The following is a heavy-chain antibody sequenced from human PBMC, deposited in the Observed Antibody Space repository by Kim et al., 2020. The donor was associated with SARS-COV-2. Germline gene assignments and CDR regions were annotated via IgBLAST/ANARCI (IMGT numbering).Heavy chain of an antibody. D-gene: IGHD2-15*01. CDR1: GFTFSSYA. CDR2: IRGSGGSA. CDR3: AKDGSNCSGGSCSYYGMDA. J-gene: IGHJ6*02. V-gene: IGHV3-23*01. Sequence: GGSLRLSCAASGFTFSSYAMSWVRQAPGKGLEWVAAIRGSGGSAYYADSVKGRFTISRDNAKNTLYLQMNSLRAEDTAVYYCAKDGSNCSGGSCSYYGMDAWGHGTTVTASS.